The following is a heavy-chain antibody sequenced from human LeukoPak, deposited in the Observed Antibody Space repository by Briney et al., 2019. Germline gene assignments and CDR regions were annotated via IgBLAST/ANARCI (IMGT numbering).Heavy chain of an antibody. CDR1: GYTFTSYD. V-gene: IGHV1-8*01. J-gene: IGHJ4*02. CDR2: MSPNSGNT. CDR3: ARGVGDLGDY. Sequence: GASVKVSCKASGYTFTSYDINWVRQATGQGLEWMGWMSPNSGNTDHAQKFQGRVTMTRNTSISTAYMELSSLRSEDTAVYYCARGVGDLGDYWGQGTLVTVSS. D-gene: IGHD3-16*01.